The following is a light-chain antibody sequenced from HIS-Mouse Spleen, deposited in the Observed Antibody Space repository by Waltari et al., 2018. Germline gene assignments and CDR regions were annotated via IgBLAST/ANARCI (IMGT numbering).Light chain of an antibody. Sequence: SYELTQPPSVSVSPGQTARITCSGAALPKKYAYWYQPKSGQAPVLVIYGDSKRPSGIPERFSGSSSGTMATLTISGAQVEDEADYYCYSTDSSGNHRVFGGGTKLTVL. CDR3: YSTDSSGNHRV. CDR1: ALPKKY. CDR2: GDS. J-gene: IGLJ2*01. V-gene: IGLV3-10*01.